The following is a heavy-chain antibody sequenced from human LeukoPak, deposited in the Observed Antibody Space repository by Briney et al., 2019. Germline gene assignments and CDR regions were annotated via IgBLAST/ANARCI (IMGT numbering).Heavy chain of an antibody. Sequence: GGSLRLSCAASGFTFSSYAMSWVRQAPGKGLEWVSAISGSGGSTYYADSVKGRFTISRDNSKNTLYLQMNSLRAEDTAVYYCARGGRGNWELWLRSPFDYWGQGTLVTVSS. D-gene: IGHD5-18*01. CDR1: GFTFSSYA. V-gene: IGHV3-23*01. CDR2: ISGSGGST. J-gene: IGHJ4*02. CDR3: ARGGRGNWELWLRSPFDY.